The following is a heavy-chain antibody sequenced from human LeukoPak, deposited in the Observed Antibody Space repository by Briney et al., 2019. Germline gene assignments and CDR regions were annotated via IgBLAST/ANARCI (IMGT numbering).Heavy chain of an antibody. J-gene: IGHJ3*02. CDR1: GFTFSDYY. D-gene: IGHD2-21*01. Sequence: PGGSLRLSCAASGFTFSDYYMSWIRQPPGKGLEWIGEINPSGITNYNPSLKSRVTISVDMSKNQFSLKLSSVTAADTAVYYCARHCGGYMCSHAFDIWGQGTMVTVSS. V-gene: IGHV4-34*01. CDR3: ARHCGGYMCSHAFDI. CDR2: INPSGIT.